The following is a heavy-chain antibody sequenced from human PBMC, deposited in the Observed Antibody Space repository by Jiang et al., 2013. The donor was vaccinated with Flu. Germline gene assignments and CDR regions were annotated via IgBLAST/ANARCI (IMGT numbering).Heavy chain of an antibody. V-gene: IGHV5-51*01. CDR2: IYPGDSDT. CDR1: GYSFTSYW. D-gene: IGHD6-13*01. Sequence: GAEVKKPGESLKISCKGSGYSFTSYWIGWVRQMPGKGLEWMGIIYPGDSDTRYSPSFQGQVTISADKSISTAYLQWSSLKASDTAMYYCARIRELSMSSSWYKDAFDIWGQGTMVTVSS. J-gene: IGHJ3*02. CDR3: ARIRELSMSSSWYKDAFDI.